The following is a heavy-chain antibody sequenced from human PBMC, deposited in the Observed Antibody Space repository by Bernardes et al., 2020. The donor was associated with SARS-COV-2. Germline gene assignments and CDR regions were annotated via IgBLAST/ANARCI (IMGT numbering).Heavy chain of an antibody. J-gene: IGHJ4*02. Sequence: SEPLSLTCAVYGGSFSGYYWSWIRQPPGKGLEWIGEINHSGSTNYNPSLKSRVTISVDTSKNQFSLKLSSVTAADTAVYYCARGRLLLRFFDYWGQGTLVTVSS. D-gene: IGHD3-22*01. V-gene: IGHV4-34*01. CDR1: GGSFSGYY. CDR3: ARGRLLLRFFDY. CDR2: INHSGST.